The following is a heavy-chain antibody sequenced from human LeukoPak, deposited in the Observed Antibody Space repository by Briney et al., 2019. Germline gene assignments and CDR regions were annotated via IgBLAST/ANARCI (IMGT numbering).Heavy chain of an antibody. Sequence: GGSLRLSCAASGFTFSSYEMNWVRQAPGKGLEWVSYISSSGSTIYYADSVKGRFTISRDNAKNSLYLQMNSLRAEDTAVYYCAKNRREKYSSGWFNRDWFDHWGQGTLVTVSS. D-gene: IGHD6-19*01. CDR2: ISSSGSTI. CDR1: GFTFSSYE. V-gene: IGHV3-48*03. CDR3: AKNRREKYSSGWFNRDWFDH. J-gene: IGHJ5*02.